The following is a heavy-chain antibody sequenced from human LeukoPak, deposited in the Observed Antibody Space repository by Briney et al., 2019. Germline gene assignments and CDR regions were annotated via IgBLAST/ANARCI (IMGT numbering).Heavy chain of an antibody. CDR2: ISSSIRYT. CDR1: GFTFSDYY. CDR3: ARVSHRRTVTTYCFDP. D-gene: IGHD4-17*01. Sequence: GGSLRLSCAASGFTFSDYYMSWNRQVPGEGLEWVSYISSSIRYTNYADSVKGRFTISRDNAKNPLYLQMNSLRAEDTAVYYCARVSHRRTVTTYCFDPWGQGTLVTVSS. V-gene: IGHV3-11*06. J-gene: IGHJ5*02.